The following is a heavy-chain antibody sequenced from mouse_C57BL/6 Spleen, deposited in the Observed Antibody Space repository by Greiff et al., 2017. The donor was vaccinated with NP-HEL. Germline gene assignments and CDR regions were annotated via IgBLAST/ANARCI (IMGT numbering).Heavy chain of an antibody. CDR2: IDPSDSYT. Sequence: QVQLQQSGAELVRPGTSVKLSCKASGYTFTSYWMHWVKQRPGQGLEWIGVIDPSDSYTNYNQKFKGKATLTVDTSSSTAYMQLSSLTSEDSAVYYCARAYYGNFYWYFDVWGTGTTVTVSS. D-gene: IGHD2-10*01. V-gene: IGHV1-59*01. CDR1: GYTFTSYW. J-gene: IGHJ1*03. CDR3: ARAYYGNFYWYFDV.